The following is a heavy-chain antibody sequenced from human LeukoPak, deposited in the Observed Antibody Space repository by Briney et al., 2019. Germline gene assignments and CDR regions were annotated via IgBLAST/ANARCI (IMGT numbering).Heavy chain of an antibody. CDR1: GFTFSSYA. V-gene: IGHV3-23*01. CDR3: AKGDPLPGSQWRPRRFDP. D-gene: IGHD6-19*01. CDR2: ISGSGGST. J-gene: IGHJ5*02. Sequence: GGSLRLSCAASGFTFSSYAMSWVRQAPGKGLEWVSAISGSGGSTYYADSVKGRFTISRDNSKNTLYPQMNSLRAEDTAVYYCAKGDPLPGSQWRPRRFDPWGQGTLVTVSS.